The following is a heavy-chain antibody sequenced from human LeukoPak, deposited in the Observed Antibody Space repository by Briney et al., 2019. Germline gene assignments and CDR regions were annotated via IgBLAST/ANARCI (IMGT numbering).Heavy chain of an antibody. CDR3: ARSLYGGSFYYFDY. V-gene: IGHV4-31*03. D-gene: IGHD1-26*01. J-gene: IGHJ4*02. CDR2: IYYSGSA. Sequence: PSETLSLTCTVSGVSISSGGYYWSWIRQHPGKGLEWIGYIYYSGSAYYNPSLKSRVTISVDTSENQFSLKLSSVTAADTAVYYCARSLYGGSFYYFDYWGQGTLVTVSS. CDR1: GVSISSGGYY.